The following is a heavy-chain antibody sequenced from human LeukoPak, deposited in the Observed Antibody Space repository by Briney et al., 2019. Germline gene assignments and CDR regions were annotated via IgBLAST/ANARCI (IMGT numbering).Heavy chain of an antibody. CDR1: GYTFTDYF. CDR2: INPNSGGT. V-gene: IGHV1-2*02. J-gene: IGHJ4*02. D-gene: IGHD5-18*01. Sequence: GASVKVSCKASGYTFTDYFMHWVRQAPGQGLEWRGWINPNSGGTHYAQKFQGRVTMTRDTSISTAYMELSRLRSGGTAVYYCARDPGYSSPRGDYWGQGTLVTVSS. CDR3: ARDPGYSSPRGDY.